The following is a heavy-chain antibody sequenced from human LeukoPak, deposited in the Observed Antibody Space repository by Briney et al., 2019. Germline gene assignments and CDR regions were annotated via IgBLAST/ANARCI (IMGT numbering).Heavy chain of an antibody. D-gene: IGHD3-22*01. CDR1: GYTFTSYD. J-gene: IGHJ4*02. V-gene: IGHV1-69*05. CDR3: ARTYYDSSGYHFDY. Sequence: SVKVSCKASGYTFTSYDISWVRQAPGQGLEWMGRIIPIFGTANYAQKFQGRVTITTDESTSTAYMELSSLRSEDTAVYYCARTYYDSSGYHFDYWGQGTLVTVSS. CDR2: IIPIFGTA.